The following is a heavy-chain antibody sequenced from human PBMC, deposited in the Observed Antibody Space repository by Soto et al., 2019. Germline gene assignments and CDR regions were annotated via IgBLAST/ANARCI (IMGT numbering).Heavy chain of an antibody. CDR3: ARDQNPVGFPFDY. V-gene: IGHV4-4*07. Sequence: PSETLSLTCTLCGASISSYYWSWIRQPAGKGLEWIGRIYTSGSTNYNPSLKSRVTMSVDTSKNQFSLKLSSVTAADTAVYYCARDQNPVGFPFDYWGQGTLVTVS. CDR1: GASISSYY. J-gene: IGHJ4*02. D-gene: IGHD3-10*01. CDR2: IYTSGST.